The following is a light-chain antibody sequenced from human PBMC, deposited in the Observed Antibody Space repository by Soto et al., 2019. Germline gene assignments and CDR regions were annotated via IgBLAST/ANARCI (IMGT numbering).Light chain of an antibody. V-gene: IGKV3-11*01. CDR2: DAS. Sequence: EIVLTQSPATLPLSPGESATLSCRASQSVSAYLAWYQQKPGQAPRLLIYDASSRATGIPARFNGSGSGTEFTLTINSLEPEDFAVYYCQQRSGWPPVYSFGQGTKVEIK. J-gene: IGKJ2*01. CDR1: QSVSAY. CDR3: QQRSGWPPVYS.